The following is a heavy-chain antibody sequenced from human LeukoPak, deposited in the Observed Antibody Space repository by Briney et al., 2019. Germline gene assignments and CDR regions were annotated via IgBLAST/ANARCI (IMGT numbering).Heavy chain of an antibody. CDR3: ARDRGYSGYVGDAFDI. CDR2: ISSSGSTI. CDR1: GFTFSDYY. Sequence: GGSLRLSCAASGFTFSDYYMSWIRQAPGKGLEWVSYISSSGSTIYYADSVKGRFTISRDNAENSLFLQMNSLRAEDTAVYYCARDRGYSGYVGDAFDIWGQGTMVTVSS. V-gene: IGHV3-11*01. J-gene: IGHJ3*02. D-gene: IGHD5-12*01.